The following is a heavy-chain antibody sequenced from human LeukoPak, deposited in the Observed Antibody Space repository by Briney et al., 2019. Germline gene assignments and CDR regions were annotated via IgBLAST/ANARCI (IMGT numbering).Heavy chain of an antibody. CDR3: GRGRPRGYSGYVIDY. J-gene: IGHJ4*02. CDR1: GFTFSSYS. D-gene: IGHD5-12*01. CDR2: ISSSSSYI. V-gene: IGHV3-21*01. Sequence: GGSLRLSXAASGFTFSSYSMNWVRQAPGKGLEWVSYISSSSSYIYYADSVKGRFTISRDNAKNTLYLQMNSLRAEDTAAFYCGRGRPRGYSGYVIDYWGQGTPITVSS.